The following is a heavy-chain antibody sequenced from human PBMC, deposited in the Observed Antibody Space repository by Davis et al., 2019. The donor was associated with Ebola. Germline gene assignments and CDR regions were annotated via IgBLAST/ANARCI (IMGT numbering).Heavy chain of an antibody. D-gene: IGHD3-22*01. V-gene: IGHV3-30*18. CDR3: AKAMYYYDSSADDAFDI. CDR1: GFTFSSYG. J-gene: IGHJ3*02. CDR2: ISYDGSNK. Sequence: GESLKISCAASGFTFSSYGMHWVRQAPGKGLEWVAVISYDGSNKYYADSVKGRFTISRDNSKNTLYLQMNSLRAEDTAVYYCAKAMYYYDSSADDAFDIWGQGTMVTVSS.